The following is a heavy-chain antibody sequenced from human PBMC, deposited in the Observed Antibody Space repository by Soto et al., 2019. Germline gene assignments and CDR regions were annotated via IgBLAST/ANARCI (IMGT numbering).Heavy chain of an antibody. Sequence: ASVKVSCKASGYTFTSYGISWVRQAPGQGLEWMVWISVYNGNTNYAQRLQGRVTMTKDTSTGTAYMELRSLRSDDTAVYYCARVTVAGGLYYYNGMDVWGQGTTVTVSS. CDR1: GYTFTSYG. J-gene: IGHJ6*02. CDR3: ARVTVAGGLYYYNGMDV. D-gene: IGHD6-19*01. V-gene: IGHV1-18*01. CDR2: ISVYNGNT.